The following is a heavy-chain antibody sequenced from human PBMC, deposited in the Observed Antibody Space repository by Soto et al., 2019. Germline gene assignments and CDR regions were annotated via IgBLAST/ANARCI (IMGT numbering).Heavy chain of an antibody. Sequence: SETLSLTCAVYGGSFSGYYWSWIRQPPGKGLEWIGEINHSGSTNYNPSLKSRVTISVDTSKNQFSLKLSSVTAADTAVYYCARDYDDRKGYYYGMDVWGQGTTVTVSS. CDR3: ARDYDDRKGYYYGMDV. V-gene: IGHV4-34*01. D-gene: IGHD3-22*01. CDR2: INHSGST. CDR1: GGSFSGYY. J-gene: IGHJ6*02.